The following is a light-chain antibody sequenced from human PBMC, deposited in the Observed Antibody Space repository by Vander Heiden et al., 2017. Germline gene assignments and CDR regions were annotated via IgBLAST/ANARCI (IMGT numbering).Light chain of an antibody. V-gene: IGKV3-11*01. CDR2: DAS. CDR1: QSVSSY. CDR3: QQRSNWLALT. J-gene: IGKJ4*01. Sequence: EIVLTQSPATLSLSPGERATLSCRASQSVSSYLAWYQQKPGQAPRLLIYDASNRATGIPARFSGRGSGTDFTLTISSREPEDFAVYYCQQRSNWLALTFGGGTKVEIK.